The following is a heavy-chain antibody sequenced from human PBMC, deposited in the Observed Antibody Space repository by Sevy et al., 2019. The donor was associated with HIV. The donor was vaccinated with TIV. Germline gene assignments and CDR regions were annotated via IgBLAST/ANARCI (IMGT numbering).Heavy chain of an antibody. V-gene: IGHV1-8*01. D-gene: IGHD6-19*01. J-gene: IGHJ4*02. Sequence: ASVKVSCKASGYTFTSYDINWVRQATGQGLEWVGWMNPNSGSTGYAQKFQGRVTMTRNTSINTAYMELGSLRSEDTAVYYCARVVFASSGWYYWGQGTLVTVSS. CDR3: ARVVFASSGWYY. CDR1: GYTFTSYD. CDR2: MNPNSGST.